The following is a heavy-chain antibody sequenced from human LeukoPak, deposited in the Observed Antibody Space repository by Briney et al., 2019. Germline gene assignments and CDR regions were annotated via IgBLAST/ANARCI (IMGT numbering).Heavy chain of an antibody. CDR1: GFTFSNAW. CDR3: TLDYGDYVPYYYYYYMDV. D-gene: IGHD4-17*01. Sequence: GGSLRLSCAASGFTFSNAWMSWVRQAPGKGLEWVGRIKSKTGGGTTDYAAPVKGRFTISRDDSKNTLYLQMNSLKTEDTAVYYCTLDYGDYVPYYYYYYMDVWGKGTTVTVSS. CDR2: IKSKTGGGTT. V-gene: IGHV3-15*01. J-gene: IGHJ6*03.